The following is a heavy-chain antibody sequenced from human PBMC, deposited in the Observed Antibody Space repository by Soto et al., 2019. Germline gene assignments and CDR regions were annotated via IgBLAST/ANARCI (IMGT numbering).Heavy chain of an antibody. CDR2: IIPIFGTA. J-gene: IGHJ5*02. CDR1: GGTFSSYA. CDR3: ERDQKGWGYYDSSGYPSWFDP. V-gene: IGHV1-69*06. Sequence: SVKVSCKASGGTFSSYAISWVRQAPGQGLEWMGGIIPIFGTANYAQKFQGRVTITADKSTSTAYMELSSLRSEDTAVYYCERDQKGWGYYDSSGYPSWFDPWGQGTLVTVSS. D-gene: IGHD3-22*01.